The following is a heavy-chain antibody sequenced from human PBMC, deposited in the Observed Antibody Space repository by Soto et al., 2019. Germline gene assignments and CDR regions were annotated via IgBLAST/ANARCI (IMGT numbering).Heavy chain of an antibody. J-gene: IGHJ4*02. V-gene: IGHV2-5*02. CDR2: IYWDDDR. Sequence: QITLKESGPTRVKPTQTLALTCNFSGFSLSTSGVGVGWIRQSPGKALECLGIIYWDDDRRYSPSLKSRLTINKDTSKNEVVLIISNMDPEDTGSYYWAHRRVGDGRGWDVCVLAYWGQGFLFTVSS. CDR3: AHRRVGDGRGWDVCVLAY. D-gene: IGHD3-10*01. CDR1: GFSLSTSGVG.